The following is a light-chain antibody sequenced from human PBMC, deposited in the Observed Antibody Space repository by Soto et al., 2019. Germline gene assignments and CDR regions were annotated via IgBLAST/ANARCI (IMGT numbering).Light chain of an antibody. V-gene: IGKV1-5*01. CDR1: PSISSW. CDR3: QQYNSYPLT. Sequence: QMTPSPSTPSAVGGDQRHLTWRARPSISSWLAWYQQKPGKAPKLLIYEASSLESGVPSRFSGSGSGTEFTLTISSLQPDDFATYYCQQYNSYPLTFGGGTKVDIK. J-gene: IGKJ4*01. CDR2: EAS.